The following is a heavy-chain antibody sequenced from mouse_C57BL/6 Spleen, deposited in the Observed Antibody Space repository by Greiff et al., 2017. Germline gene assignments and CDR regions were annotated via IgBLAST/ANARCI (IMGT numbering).Heavy chain of an antibody. D-gene: IGHD1-1*01. CDR1: GYTFTSYW. CDR2: IDPNSGGT. V-gene: IGHV1-72*01. J-gene: IGHJ1*03. Sequence: QVQLQQPGAELVKPGASVKLSCKASGYTFTSYWMHWVKQRPGRGLEWIGRIDPNSGGTKYKEKFKSKATLTVDKTSSTAYLQLSSLTSEDSTVCNCASPCCYYGGSYWYFDVWGTGTTVTVSS. CDR3: ASPCCYYGGSYWYFDV.